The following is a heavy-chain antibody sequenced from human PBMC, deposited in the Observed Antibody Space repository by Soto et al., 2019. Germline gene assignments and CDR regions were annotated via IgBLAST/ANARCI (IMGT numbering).Heavy chain of an antibody. Sequence: QVPLVQSGAEVKKPGASVKVSCKASGYTFNNYGISWVRQAPGQGLEWMGWIGPYNGNTDHAQNFQGRVTMTTDTSTNTAYMELRRLRSDDTALYYCARCYCSVGSCYTCWHFDLWGRGTLVTVSS. V-gene: IGHV1-18*01. CDR3: ARCYCSVGSCYTCWHFDL. CDR2: IGPYNGNT. J-gene: IGHJ2*01. D-gene: IGHD2-15*01. CDR1: GYTFNNYG.